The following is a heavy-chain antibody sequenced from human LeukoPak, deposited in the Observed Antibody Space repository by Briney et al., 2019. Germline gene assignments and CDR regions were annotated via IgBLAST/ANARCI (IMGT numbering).Heavy chain of an antibody. D-gene: IGHD1-26*01. CDR1: GFTFSSYW. J-gene: IGHJ4*02. Sequence: GGSLRLSCAASGFTFSSYWMSWVRQAPGKGLEWVANIKQDGSEKYYVDSVKGRFTISRDNAKNSLYLQMNSLRAEDTALYYCAREGLSGSFDYWGQGTLVTVSS. CDR2: IKQDGSEK. CDR3: AREGLSGSFDY. V-gene: IGHV3-7*03.